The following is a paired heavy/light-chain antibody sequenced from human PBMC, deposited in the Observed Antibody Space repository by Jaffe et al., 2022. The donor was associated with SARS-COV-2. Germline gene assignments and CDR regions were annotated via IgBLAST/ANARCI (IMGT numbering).Light chain of an antibody. J-gene: IGKJ1*01. CDR1: QSIGSS. V-gene: IGKV6-21*01. CDR2: YAS. CDR3: HQSSSLPQT. Sequence: EIVLTQSPDFQSVTPKEKVTITCRASQSIGSSLHWYQQKPDQSPKLLIKYASQSFSGVPSRFSGSGSGTDFTLTINSLEAEDAATYYCHQSSSLPQTFGQGTKVEIK.
Heavy chain of an antibody. CDR2: ISYDGSNK. V-gene: IGHV3-30-3*01. Sequence: QVQLVESGGGVVQPGRSLRLSCAASGFTFSSYAMHWVRQAPGKGLEWVAVISYDGSNKYYADSVKGRFTISRDNSKNTLYLQMNSLRAEDTAVYYCAREGFVVVVAATPPLDYWGQGTLVTVSS. CDR1: GFTFSSYA. D-gene: IGHD2-15*01. CDR3: AREGFVVVVAATPPLDY. J-gene: IGHJ4*02.